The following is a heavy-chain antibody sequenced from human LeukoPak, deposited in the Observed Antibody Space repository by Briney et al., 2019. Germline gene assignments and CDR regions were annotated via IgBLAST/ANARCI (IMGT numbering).Heavy chain of an antibody. Sequence: GGSLRLSCTASGFPFIEYSMNWVRQAPGKGLEWISYIGTDSGNTKYADSVRGRFTISADEAKNSLHLQMNSLRAEDTAVYYCAKDSYYGSGSYGLLDYWGQGTLVTVSS. V-gene: IGHV3-48*01. J-gene: IGHJ4*02. CDR3: AKDSYYGSGSYGLLDY. D-gene: IGHD3-10*01. CDR1: GFPFIEYS. CDR2: IGTDSGNT.